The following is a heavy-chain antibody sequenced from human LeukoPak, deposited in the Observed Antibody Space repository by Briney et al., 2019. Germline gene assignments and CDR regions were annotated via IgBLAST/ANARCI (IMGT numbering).Heavy chain of an antibody. V-gene: IGHV1-2*02. Sequence: ASVKVSCKASGYTFTSYGISWVRQAPGQGLEWMGWINPNSGGTNYAQKFQGRVTMTRDTSISTAYMELSRLRSDDTGVYYCARARYYDSSGYSEDVFDYWGQGTLVTVSS. CDR3: ARARYYDSSGYSEDVFDY. CDR2: INPNSGGT. CDR1: GYTFTSYG. J-gene: IGHJ4*02. D-gene: IGHD3-22*01.